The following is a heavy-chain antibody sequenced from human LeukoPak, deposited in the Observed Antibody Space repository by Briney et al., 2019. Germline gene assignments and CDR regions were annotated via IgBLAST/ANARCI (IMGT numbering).Heavy chain of an antibody. Sequence: GGSLRLSCAASGITVSSNYMSWVRQAPGKGLEWVSVIYSGGSTYYADSVKGRFTISRDNSKNTLYLQMNSLRAEDTAVYYCARDEYGDYYFDYWGQGTLVTVSS. CDR3: ARDEYGDYYFDY. J-gene: IGHJ4*02. CDR2: IYSGGST. D-gene: IGHD4-17*01. V-gene: IGHV3-66*02. CDR1: GITVSSNY.